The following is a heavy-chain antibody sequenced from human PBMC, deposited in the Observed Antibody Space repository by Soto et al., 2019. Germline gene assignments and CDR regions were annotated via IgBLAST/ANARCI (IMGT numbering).Heavy chain of an antibody. CDR2: IKSRADGGTT. CDR1: GFSFSNAW. CDR3: TTGSTSTKNY. D-gene: IGHD3-10*01. Sequence: PGGSLRLSCAASGFSFSNAWLSWVRQAPGKGLEWVGRIKSRADGGTTDYTAPVKGRFAISRDDSKNTLYLQMNSLKTEDTAVYYCTTGSTSTKNYWGQGTLVTVS. J-gene: IGHJ4*02. V-gene: IGHV3-15*01.